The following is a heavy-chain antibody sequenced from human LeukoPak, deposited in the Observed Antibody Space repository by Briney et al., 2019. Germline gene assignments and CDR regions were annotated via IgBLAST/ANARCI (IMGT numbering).Heavy chain of an antibody. V-gene: IGHV1-24*01. Sequence: ASVKVSCKVSGYTLTELSMHWVRQAPGKGLEWMGGFDPEDGETIYAQKFQGRVTMTEDKSTDTAYMELSSLRSEDTAVYYCASEGYCSGGSCRSGGRYNWFDPWGQGTLVTVSS. D-gene: IGHD2-15*01. J-gene: IGHJ5*02. CDR2: FDPEDGET. CDR1: GYTLTELS. CDR3: ASEGYCSGGSCRSGGRYNWFDP.